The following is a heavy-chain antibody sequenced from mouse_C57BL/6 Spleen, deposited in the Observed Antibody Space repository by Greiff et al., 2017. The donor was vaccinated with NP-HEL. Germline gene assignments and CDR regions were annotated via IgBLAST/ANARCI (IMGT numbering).Heavy chain of an antibody. V-gene: IGHV1-81*01. D-gene: IGHD2-4*01. CDR1: GYTFTSYG. Sequence: QVQLQQSGAELARPGASVKLSCKASGYTFTSYGISWVQQRTGQGLEWIGEIYPRSGNTYYNEKFKGKATLTADKSSSTAYMELRSLTSEDSAVYFCATVNPLHYDIYYYAMDYWGQGTSVTVSS. CDR3: ATVNPLHYDIYYYAMDY. CDR2: IYPRSGNT. J-gene: IGHJ4*01.